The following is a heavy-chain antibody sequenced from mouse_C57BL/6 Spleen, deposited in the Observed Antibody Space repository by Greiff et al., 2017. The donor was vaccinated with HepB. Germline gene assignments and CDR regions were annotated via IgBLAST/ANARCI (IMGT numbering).Heavy chain of an antibody. CDR2: INPYNGGT. CDR3: ARSSTLDGSGLDS. V-gene: IGHV1-19*01. J-gene: IGHJ2*01. Sequence: VQLKQSGPVLVKPGASVKMSCKASGYTFTDYYMNWVKQSHGKSLEWIGLINPYNGGTSYNQKFKGKATLTVDKSSSTAFMELNSLTSEDSAVFYCARSSTLDGSGLDSWGQDTTLTVSS. CDR1: GYTFTDYY. D-gene: IGHD2-3*01.